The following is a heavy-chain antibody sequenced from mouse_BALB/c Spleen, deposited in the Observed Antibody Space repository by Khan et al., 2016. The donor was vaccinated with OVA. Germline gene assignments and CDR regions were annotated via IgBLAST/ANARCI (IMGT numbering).Heavy chain of an antibody. D-gene: IGHD2-1*01. CDR2: INTYTGEP. CDR3: ARSTLYWYFDV. V-gene: IGHV9-3-1*01. CDR1: GYTFTNYG. Sequence: QIQLVQSGPELKKPGETVKISCKASGYTFTNYGMNWVKQAPGKGLKWMGWINTYTGEPTYADDFKGRFAFSLETSASTAYLQINNLKNEDTATCFCARSTLYWYFDVWGAGTTVTVSS. J-gene: IGHJ1*01.